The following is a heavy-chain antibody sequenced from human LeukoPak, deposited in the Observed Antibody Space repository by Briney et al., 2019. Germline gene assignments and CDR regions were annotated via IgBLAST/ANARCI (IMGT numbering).Heavy chain of an antibody. CDR3: ARCSSSWFPYIYYYYYMDV. V-gene: IGHV1-18*01. CDR2: ISAYNGNT. D-gene: IGHD6-13*01. CDR1: GYTFTSYG. Sequence: GASVKVSCKAAGYTFTSYGISWVRQGPGQGLEWMGWISAYNGNTHYAQKLQGRVTMTTDTSTSTAYMELRSLRSDDTAVYYCARCSSSWFPYIYYYYYMDVWGKGTTVTVSS. J-gene: IGHJ6*03.